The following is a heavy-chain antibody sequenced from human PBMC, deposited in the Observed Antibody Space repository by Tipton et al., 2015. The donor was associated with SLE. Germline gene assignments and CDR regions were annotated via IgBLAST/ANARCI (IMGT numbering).Heavy chain of an antibody. CDR3: ARGYDSTRGLLGWFFDY. Sequence: TLSLTCTVSGGSISSGDYYWSWIRQPPGKGLEWIGYIYYSGSTNYNPSLKSQVTISVDTSKNQFSLKLSSVTAADTAVYYCARGYDSTRGLLGWFFDYWGQGTLVTVSS. J-gene: IGHJ4*02. V-gene: IGHV4-61*08. CDR1: GGSISSGDYY. D-gene: IGHD3-22*01. CDR2: IYYSGST.